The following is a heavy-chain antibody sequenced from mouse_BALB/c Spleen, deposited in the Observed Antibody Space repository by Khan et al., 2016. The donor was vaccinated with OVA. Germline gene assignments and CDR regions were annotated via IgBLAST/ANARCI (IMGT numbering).Heavy chain of an antibody. CDR2: ISNLAYSI. Sequence: EVELVESGGGLVQPGGSRKLSCAASGFTFSDYGMAWVRQAPGKGPEWVAFISNLAYSIYYADTVTGRFTISRENATNTLYLEMSSLRSEDTAMYYCARSWARDYWGQGTSVTVSS. J-gene: IGHJ4*01. V-gene: IGHV5-15*02. CDR3: ARSWARDY. CDR1: GFTFSDYG.